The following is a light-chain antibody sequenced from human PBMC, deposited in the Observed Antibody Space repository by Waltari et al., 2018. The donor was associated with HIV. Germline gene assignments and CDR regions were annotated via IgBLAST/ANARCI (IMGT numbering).Light chain of an antibody. CDR2: EGS. V-gene: IGLV2-23*01. J-gene: IGLJ1*01. Sequence: QSALTQPASVSGSPGQPITISCTGTSSDVGSYNLVSWYHQHPGKAPKLMIYEGSKRPSGVSNRFSGSRSANTASLTISGLQAEDEADYYCCSYAGSSLYVFGTGTKVTVL. CDR3: CSYAGSSLYV. CDR1: SSDVGSYNL.